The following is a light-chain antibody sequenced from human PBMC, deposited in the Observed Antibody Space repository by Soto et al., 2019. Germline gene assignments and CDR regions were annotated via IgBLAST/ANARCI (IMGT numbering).Light chain of an antibody. CDR3: ISYTGSSTSYV. J-gene: IGLJ1*01. V-gene: IGLV2-14*01. Sequence: QSVLTQPASVSGSPGQSITTSCSGTRSDIGSYNYVAWYQQSPGKTPKILIYGVSNRPSGVSSRFSGSKSGNTASLTISGLQAEDEADYYCISYTGSSTSYVFGSGTKVTVL. CDR2: GVS. CDR1: RSDIGSYNY.